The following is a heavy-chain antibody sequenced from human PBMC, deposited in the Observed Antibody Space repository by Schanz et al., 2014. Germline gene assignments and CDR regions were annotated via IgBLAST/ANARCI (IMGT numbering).Heavy chain of an antibody. CDR2: ISRDGTTS. CDR1: GFIFNDYY. D-gene: IGHD7-27*01. Sequence: EQLLESGGGLVKPGGSLRLSCAASGFIFNDYYMNWIRQAPGKGLEWLSYISRDGTTSYYADSVKGRFTISRDNAKNSLYLEMTSLRGEDTAVYYCARENLNWEAFDIWGQGTVVTVSS. V-gene: IGHV3-11*01. CDR3: ARENLNWEAFDI. J-gene: IGHJ3*02.